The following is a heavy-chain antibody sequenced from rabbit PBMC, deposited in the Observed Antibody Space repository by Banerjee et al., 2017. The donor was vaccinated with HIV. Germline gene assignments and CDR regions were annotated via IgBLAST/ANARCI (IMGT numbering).Heavy chain of an antibody. V-gene: IGHV1S45*01. J-gene: IGHJ6*01. CDR2: IYTSSGST. CDR1: GIDFSSYYY. Sequence: QEQLVESGGGLVQPGGSLVLSCKASGIDFSSYYYMCWVRQAPGKGLELIACIYTSSGSTWYASWAKGRFTISKTSSTTVTLQMTSLTAADTATYLCARDLGGSIHLWGPGTLVTVS. D-gene: IGHD4-2*01. CDR3: ARDLGGSIHL.